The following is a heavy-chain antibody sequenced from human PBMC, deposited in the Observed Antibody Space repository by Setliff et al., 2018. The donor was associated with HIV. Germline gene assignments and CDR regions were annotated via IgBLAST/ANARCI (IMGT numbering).Heavy chain of an antibody. V-gene: IGHV3-30*18. J-gene: IGHJ6*03. Sequence: LRLSCAASGFTFSSYGMHWVRQAPGKGLEWVAVIWYDGGSKYYADSVKGRFIISRDNSKNTLYLQMNSLRAEDTAVYYCAKDLWRYYNSGSFYMDVWGKGTTVTVSS. CDR2: IWYDGGSK. D-gene: IGHD3-10*01. CDR1: GFTFSSYG. CDR3: AKDLWRYYNSGSFYMDV.